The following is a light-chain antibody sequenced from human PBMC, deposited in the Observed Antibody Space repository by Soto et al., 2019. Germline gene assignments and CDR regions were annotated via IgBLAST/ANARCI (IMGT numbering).Light chain of an antibody. J-gene: IGLJ1*01. V-gene: IGLV2-14*01. CDR1: SSDVGGYKY. CDR3: TSYTSSGTYV. CDR2: DVS. Sequence: QSALTQPASVSGSPGQSITIYCTGTSSDVGGYKYVSWYQQHPGKAPKVMIYDVSNRSSGVSNRFSGSKSGNTASLTISGLQAEDEADYYCTSYTSSGTYVFGTGTKLTVL.